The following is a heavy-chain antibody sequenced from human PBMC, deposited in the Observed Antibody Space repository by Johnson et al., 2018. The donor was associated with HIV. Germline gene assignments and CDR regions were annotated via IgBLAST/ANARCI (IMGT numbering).Heavy chain of an antibody. V-gene: IGHV3-20*04. CDR2: INWNGGST. J-gene: IGHJ3*02. Sequence: VLLVESGGGVVRPGGSLRLSCAASGFTFDDHDMNWVRQVPGKGLEWVSGINWNGGSTGYADSVKGRFTISRENAKNSLYLQMNSLRAGDTAVYYCAREGPVPGGDAFDIWGQGTMVTVSS. CDR3: AREGPVPGGDAFDI. CDR1: GFTFDDHD. D-gene: IGHD3-16*01.